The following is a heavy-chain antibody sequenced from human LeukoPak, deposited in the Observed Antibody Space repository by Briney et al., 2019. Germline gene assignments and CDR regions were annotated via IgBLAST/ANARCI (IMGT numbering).Heavy chain of an antibody. J-gene: IGHJ3*02. CDR1: GFTFSSYA. CDR3: ARDRGSGWFNGFDI. Sequence: GGSLRLSCAASGFTFSSYAINWVRQAPGKGLEWVSAISGSGSRTDYADSVEGRFTISRDNSKNTLYLQMNDLRAEDTAVYYCARDRGSGWFNGFDIWGQGTMVTVSS. V-gene: IGHV3-23*01. CDR2: ISGSGSRT. D-gene: IGHD6-19*01.